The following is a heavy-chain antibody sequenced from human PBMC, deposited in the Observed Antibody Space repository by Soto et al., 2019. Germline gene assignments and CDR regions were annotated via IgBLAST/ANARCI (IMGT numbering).Heavy chain of an antibody. V-gene: IGHV5-10-1*01. D-gene: IGHD4-17*01. CDR2: IDPSDSYT. J-gene: IGHJ6*02. CDR1: GYSFTSYW. Sequence: PGESLKISCKGSGYSFTSYWISWVRQMPGKGLEWMGRIDPSDSYTNYSPSFQGHVTISADKSISTAYLQWSSLKASDTAMYCCAGVKFTVTTTMYYYGMDVWGQGTTVTVSS. CDR3: AGVKFTVTTTMYYYGMDV.